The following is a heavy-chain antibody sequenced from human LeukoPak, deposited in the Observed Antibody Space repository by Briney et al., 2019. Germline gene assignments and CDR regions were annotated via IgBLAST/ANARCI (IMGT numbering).Heavy chain of an antibody. V-gene: IGHV3-23*01. D-gene: IGHD2-8*01. J-gene: IGHJ4*02. CDR2: ISGSNT. Sequence: GGSLRLSCIASRFTFTSYAMNWVRQAPGKGLEWVSGISGSNTYYADSVKGRFTISRDSSKNTMYLQMNNLRAEDTAVYYCSKDDCVNGICYFDKWGQGTLVTVSS. CDR3: SKDDCVNGICYFDK. CDR1: RFTFTSYA.